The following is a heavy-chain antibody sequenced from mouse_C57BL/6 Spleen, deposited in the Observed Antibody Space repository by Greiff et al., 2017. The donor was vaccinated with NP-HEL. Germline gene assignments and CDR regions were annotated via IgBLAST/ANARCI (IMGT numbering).Heavy chain of an antibody. Sequence: QVQLQQSGAELVRPGASVTLSCKASGYTFTDYEMHWVKQTPVHGLEWIGAIDPETGGTAYNQKFKGKAILTADKSSSTAYMEPRSLTSEDSAVYYCTRSVYYYAMDYWGQGTSVTVSS. V-gene: IGHV1-15*01. CDR1: GYTFTDYE. CDR2: IDPETGGT. J-gene: IGHJ4*01. CDR3: TRSVYYYAMDY.